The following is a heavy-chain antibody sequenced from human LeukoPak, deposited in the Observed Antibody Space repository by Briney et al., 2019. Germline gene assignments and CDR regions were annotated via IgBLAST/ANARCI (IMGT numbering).Heavy chain of an antibody. CDR3: ARDRGLGYCSGGSCYGDAFDI. D-gene: IGHD2-15*01. Sequence: GGSLRLSCAASGFTFSNYDIHWVRQATGKGLEWVSAIDTAGDTYYPGSVKGRFTISRENAKNSLYLQMNSLRAEDTAVYYCARDRGLGYCSGGSCYGDAFDIWGQGTMVTVSS. CDR1: GFTFSNYD. CDR2: IDTAGDT. V-gene: IGHV3-13*01. J-gene: IGHJ3*02.